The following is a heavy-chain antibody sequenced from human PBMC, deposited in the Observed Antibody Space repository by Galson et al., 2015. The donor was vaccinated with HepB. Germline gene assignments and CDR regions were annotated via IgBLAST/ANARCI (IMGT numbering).Heavy chain of an antibody. CDR2: IYSGGST. D-gene: IGHD3-22*01. J-gene: IGHJ3*02. V-gene: IGHV3-66*02. CDR1: GFTVSSNY. Sequence: SLRLSCAASGFTVSSNYMSWVRQAPGKGLEWVSVIYSGGSTYYADSVKGRFTISRDNSKNTLYLQMNSLRAEDTAVYYCASVYDSSGYYYFAFDIWGQGTMVTVSS. CDR3: ASVYDSSGYYYFAFDI.